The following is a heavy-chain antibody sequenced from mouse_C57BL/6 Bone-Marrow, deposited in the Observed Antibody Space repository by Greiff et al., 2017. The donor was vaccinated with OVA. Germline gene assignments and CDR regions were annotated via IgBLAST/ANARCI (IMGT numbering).Heavy chain of an antibody. V-gene: IGHV1-39*01. CDR1: GYSFTDYY. Sequence: EVKLQESGPELAKPGASVKISCKASGYSFTDYYMNWVKQSNGKSLEWIGVINPNYGTTSYNQKFKGKATLTVDQSSSAAYMQHSSLTSKDSAVYYSANFTYWSQGTLVTVSA. CDR3: ANFTY. J-gene: IGHJ3*01. CDR2: INPNYGTT.